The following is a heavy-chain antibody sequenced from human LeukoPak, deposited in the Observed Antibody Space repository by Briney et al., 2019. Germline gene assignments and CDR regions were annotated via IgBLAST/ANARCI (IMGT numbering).Heavy chain of an antibody. J-gene: IGHJ4*02. CDR3: ARHRSGNYGLKYYFDY. Sequence: SETLSLTCTVSCGSISSYYWSWIRQPPGKGLEWIGYMYYSGSTNYNPSTNYNPSLKSRVTISVDTSKNQFSLKLSSVTAADTAVYYCARHRSGNYGLKYYFDYWGQGTLVTVSS. V-gene: IGHV4-59*01. CDR2: MYYSGST. CDR1: CGSISSYY. D-gene: IGHD1-26*01.